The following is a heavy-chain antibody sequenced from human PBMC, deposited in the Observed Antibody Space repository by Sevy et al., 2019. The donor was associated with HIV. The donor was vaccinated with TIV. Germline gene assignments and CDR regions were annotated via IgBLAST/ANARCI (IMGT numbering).Heavy chain of an antibody. J-gene: IGHJ4*02. V-gene: IGHV3-33*01. CDR1: GFTFSSYG. CDR3: ALDSSGVFDY. CDR2: IWYDGSNK. Sequence: GGSLRLSCAASGFTFSSYGMHWVRQAPGKGLEWVAVIWYDGSNKYYADSVKGRFTISRDNSKNTLYLQMNSLRADDTAVYYCALDSSGVFDYWGQGTLVTVSS. D-gene: IGHD6-19*01.